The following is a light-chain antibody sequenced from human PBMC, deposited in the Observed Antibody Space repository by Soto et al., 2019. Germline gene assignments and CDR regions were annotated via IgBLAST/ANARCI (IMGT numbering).Light chain of an antibody. CDR2: GAS. CDR3: QHYQSGHPIT. Sequence: EIVMTQSPATLSVSPGGRATLSCRAAQSVGTRLAWYQHKTGQAPRLLISGASNRATGIPDRFTGSGSETSFTLTISRLEPEDFALYYCQHYQSGHPITFGQGTRLEIK. J-gene: IGKJ5*01. V-gene: IGKV3D-15*01. CDR1: QSVGTR.